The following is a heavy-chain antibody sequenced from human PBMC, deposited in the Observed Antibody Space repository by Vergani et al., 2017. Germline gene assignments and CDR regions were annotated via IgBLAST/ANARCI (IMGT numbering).Heavy chain of an antibody. CDR2: ISSSSSYI. CDR3: ARVSAYCGSDCSRDY. J-gene: IGHJ4*02. CDR1: GFTFSSYS. D-gene: IGHD2-21*02. Sequence: EVQLVESGGGLVKPGGSLRLSCAASGFTFSSYSMNWVRQAPGKGLEWVSSISSSSSYIYYADSVKGRFTISRDNAKNSLYLQMNSLRAEDTAVYYCARVSAYCGSDCSRDYWGQGTLVTVSS. V-gene: IGHV3-21*01.